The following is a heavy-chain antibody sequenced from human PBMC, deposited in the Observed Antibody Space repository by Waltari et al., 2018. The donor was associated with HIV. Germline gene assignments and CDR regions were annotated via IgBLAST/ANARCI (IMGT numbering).Heavy chain of an antibody. V-gene: IGHV5-51*01. D-gene: IGHD3-10*01. CDR2: ISPGYSDT. CDR3: ARQVLWFGEYYFDY. J-gene: IGHJ4*02. Sequence: EVQLVQSGAEVKKPGESLKISCKGSGYSFTSYWIGWVRQMPGQGREWMGIISPGYSDTRYSPSFQVQVTVTADKSISTAYLQWSSLNASDTAMYYWARQVLWFGEYYFDYWGQGTLVTVAS. CDR1: GYSFTSYW.